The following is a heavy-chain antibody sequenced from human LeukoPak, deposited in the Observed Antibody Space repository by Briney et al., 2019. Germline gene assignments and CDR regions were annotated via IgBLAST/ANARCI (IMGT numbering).Heavy chain of an antibody. CDR1: GFTVSSNY. CDR3: AREGYYSYLDY. J-gene: IGHJ4*03. Sequence: GGSLRLSCAASGFTVSSNYMSWVRQAPGKGLEWVSVIYSGGSTYYADSVKGRFTISRDDSKNTLYLQMNSLRAEDTAVYYCAREGYYSYLDYWGQGALVTVSS. CDR2: IYSGGST. V-gene: IGHV3-53*01. D-gene: IGHD2/OR15-2a*01.